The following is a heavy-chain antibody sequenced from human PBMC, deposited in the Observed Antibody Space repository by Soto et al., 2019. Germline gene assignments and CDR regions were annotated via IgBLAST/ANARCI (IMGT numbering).Heavy chain of an antibody. CDR3: ARDRPSLRLGGVVPSYYGMDV. J-gene: IGHJ6*02. Sequence: ASVKVSCKASGYTFTGYYMHWVRQAPGQGLEWIGWINPNSGGTNYAQKFQGRVTITADESTSTAYMELSSLRSEDTAVYYCARDRPSLRLGGVVPSYYGMDVWGQGTTVTVSS. V-gene: IGHV1-2*02. D-gene: IGHD3-3*01. CDR2: INPNSGGT. CDR1: GYTFTGYY.